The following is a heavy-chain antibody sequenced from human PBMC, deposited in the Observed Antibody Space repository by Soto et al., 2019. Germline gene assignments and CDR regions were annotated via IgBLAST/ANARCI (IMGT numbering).Heavy chain of an antibody. V-gene: IGHV1-69*08. CDR3: ARDDYGGNVDY. CDR1: GGTFSSYT. D-gene: IGHD4-17*01. CDR2: IIPILGIA. Sequence: QVQLVQSGAEVKKPGSSVKVSYKDSGGTFSSYTISWVRQDPGQGLEWMGRIIPILGIANYAQKVQGRVTITADKSTSTAYMELSSLRSEDTAVYYCARDDYGGNVDYWGQGTLVTVSS. J-gene: IGHJ4*02.